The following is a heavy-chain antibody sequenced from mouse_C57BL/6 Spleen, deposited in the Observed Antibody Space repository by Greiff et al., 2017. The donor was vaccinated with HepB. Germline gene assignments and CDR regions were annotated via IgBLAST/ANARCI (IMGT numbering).Heavy chain of an antibody. D-gene: IGHD1-1*01. J-gene: IGHJ3*01. V-gene: IGHV14-1*01. CDR3: TKGSSYGWFAY. Sequence: VQLKQSGAELVRPGASVKLSCTASGFNIKDYYMHWVKQRPEQGLEWIGRIDPEDGDTEYAPKFQGKATMTADTSSNTAYLQLSSLTSEDTAVYYCTKGSSYGWFAYWGQGTLVTVSA. CDR2: IDPEDGDT. CDR1: GFNIKDYY.